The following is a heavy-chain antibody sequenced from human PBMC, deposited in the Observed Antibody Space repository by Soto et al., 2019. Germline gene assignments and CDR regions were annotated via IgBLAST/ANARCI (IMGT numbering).Heavy chain of an antibody. Sequence: PGGSLKISCAASGYTFSSYAMRWVRQAPGKGLEWVAAISYDGSNKYYPDSVKGRFTINRDNSKNTLYLHMTSLRVEDTAVYYCAKCPHCSATSYISDYWGQGTPVTVSS. V-gene: IGHV3-30-3*02. J-gene: IGHJ4*02. D-gene: IGHD2-15*01. CDR3: AKCPHCSATSYISDY. CDR2: ISYDGSNK. CDR1: GYTFSSYA.